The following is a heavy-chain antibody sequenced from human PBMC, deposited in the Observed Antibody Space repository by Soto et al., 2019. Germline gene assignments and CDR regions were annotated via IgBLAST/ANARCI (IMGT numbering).Heavy chain of an antibody. J-gene: IGHJ6*02. CDR3: ARDRTVTDYYYFGMDV. CDR2: IYYSGST. D-gene: IGHD4-17*01. Sequence: SETLSLTCAVYGGSFSAYYWSWIRQPPGKGLEWIGFIYYSGSTYYNPSLKSRLTISVDTSKNQFSLKLSSVTAADTAVYYCARDRTVTDYYYFGMDVWGQGTTVTVSS. CDR1: GGSFSAYY. V-gene: IGHV4-34*09.